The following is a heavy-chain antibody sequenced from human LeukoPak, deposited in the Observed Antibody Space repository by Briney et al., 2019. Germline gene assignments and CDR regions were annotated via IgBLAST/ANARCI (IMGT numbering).Heavy chain of an antibody. J-gene: IGHJ4*02. CDR3: AKGSSTSPRFPDY. V-gene: IGHV3-11*03. CDR1: GFTFSDYY. CDR2: ISSSSSYT. D-gene: IGHD2-2*01. Sequence: GGSLRLSCATSGFTFSDYYMSWIRQAPGKGLEWVSYISSSSSYTNYADSVKGRFTISRDNAKNSLYLQMNSLRAEDTAVYYCAKGSSTSPRFPDYWGQGTLVTVSS.